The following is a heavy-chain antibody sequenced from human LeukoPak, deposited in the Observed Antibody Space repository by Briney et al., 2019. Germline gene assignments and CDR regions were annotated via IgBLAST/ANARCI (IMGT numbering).Heavy chain of an antibody. CDR1: GGSISSGDYY. V-gene: IGHV4-30-4*08. J-gene: IGHJ4*02. Sequence: SETLSLTCTVSGGSISSGDYYWSWIRQPPGKGLEWIGYIYYSGSTYYNPSLKSRVTISVDTSKNQFSLKLSSVTAADTAVYYCAREGCDVIPAANCETWPDYWGQGTLVTVSS. CDR2: IYYSGST. D-gene: IGHD2-2*01. CDR3: AREGCDVIPAANCETWPDY.